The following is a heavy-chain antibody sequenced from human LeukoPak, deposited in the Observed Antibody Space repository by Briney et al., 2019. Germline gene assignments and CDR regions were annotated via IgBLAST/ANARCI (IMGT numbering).Heavy chain of an antibody. CDR3: ASLTTVTTK. Sequence: KPSETLSLTCTISGGSISSSSYYWGWIRQPPGKGLEWIGSMYYSGSSYYNPSLKSRVTISVDTSKNQFSLKVSSVTAAGTAVYYCASLTTVTTKWGQGTLVTVSS. CDR2: MYYSGSS. D-gene: IGHD4-11*01. J-gene: IGHJ4*02. V-gene: IGHV4-39*01. CDR1: GGSISSSSYY.